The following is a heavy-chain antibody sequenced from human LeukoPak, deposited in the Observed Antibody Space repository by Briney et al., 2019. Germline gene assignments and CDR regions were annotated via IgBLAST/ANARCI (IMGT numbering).Heavy chain of an antibody. D-gene: IGHD1-7*01. CDR2: TSGSGGST. Sequence: PGGSLRLSCAASGFTFSSYAMSWVRQAPGKGLEWVSATSGSGGSTYYADSVKGRFTIFRDNSKNTLYLQMNSLRAEDTAVYYCAKRTRYYFDYWGQGTLVTVSS. J-gene: IGHJ4*02. V-gene: IGHV3-23*01. CDR1: GFTFSSYA. CDR3: AKRTRYYFDY.